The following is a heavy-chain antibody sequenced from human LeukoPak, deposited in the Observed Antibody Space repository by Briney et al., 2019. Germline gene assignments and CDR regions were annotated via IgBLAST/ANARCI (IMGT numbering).Heavy chain of an antibody. J-gene: IGHJ6*02. D-gene: IGHD3-16*01. Sequence: GRSLRLSCTASGFNFGDYAMSWVRQAPRKRLEWVSFIRSKAYGGTTDYAASVKGRFTISRDDSKSIAYLQMNSLKTEDTAVYYCTRDSAAMILHGMDVWGQGTTVTVSS. CDR1: GFNFGDYA. CDR2: IRSKAYGGTT. V-gene: IGHV3-49*04. CDR3: TRDSAAMILHGMDV.